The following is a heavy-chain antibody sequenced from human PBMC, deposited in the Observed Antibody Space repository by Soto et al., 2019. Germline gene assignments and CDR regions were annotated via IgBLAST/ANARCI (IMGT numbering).Heavy chain of an antibody. CDR1: GYTFTRFP. D-gene: IGHD2-15*01. CDR3: ARVPSFCSAGACYAFDI. CDR2: INADNCDT. J-gene: IGHJ3*02. V-gene: IGHV1-3*01. Sequence: ASVKVSCKGSGYTFTRFPIHWVRPAPGQSLEWMGWINADNCDTKYSQKFQGRFTXTRXXXXSXXXMXXIXXXSXSAADTAVYYCARVPSFCSAGACYAFDIWGQGTMVTVSS.